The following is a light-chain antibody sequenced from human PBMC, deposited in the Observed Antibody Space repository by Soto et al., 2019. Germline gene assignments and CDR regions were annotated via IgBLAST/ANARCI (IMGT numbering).Light chain of an antibody. Sequence: EIVLTQSPATLSLSPGERATLSCRASQSVSSYLGWYQQRPGQAPRLLIYDASNRATAVPARFSGSGSGTDFPLTINSLEPEDFALYYCQLRSNWPPITFGQGTRRDIK. V-gene: IGKV3-11*01. CDR2: DAS. CDR1: QSVSSY. J-gene: IGKJ5*01. CDR3: QLRSNWPPIT.